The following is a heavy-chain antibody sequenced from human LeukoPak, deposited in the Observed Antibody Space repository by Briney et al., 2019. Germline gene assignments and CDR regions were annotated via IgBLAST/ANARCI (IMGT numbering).Heavy chain of an antibody. J-gene: IGHJ4*02. CDR2: SNHSGST. Sequence: PSETLSFTAAVYGAPFIGFYWSWIRQPPGKGRKWIGESNHSGSTNHNPSLSSRATISVDTSKNQFPLKLSSVTAADTAVYYCASLYCTNGVCPPRFDYWGQGTLVTVSS. D-gene: IGHD2-8*01. V-gene: IGHV4-34*04. CDR1: GAPFIGFY. CDR3: ASLYCTNGVCPPRFDY.